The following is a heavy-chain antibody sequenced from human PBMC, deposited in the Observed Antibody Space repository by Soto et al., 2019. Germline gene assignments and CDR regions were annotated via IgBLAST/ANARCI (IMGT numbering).Heavy chain of an antibody. CDR3: ARLGGYCSSTSCYGYYGMDV. V-gene: IGHV4-34*01. D-gene: IGHD2-2*01. J-gene: IGHJ6*02. Sequence: SETLALTCAVYGGSFKGYYWCWIRLHQGKGLEWIGYFYYSESTYYNPSLESRVTISVDTSKNQFSLKVSSVTVADTAVYYCARLGGYCSSTSCYGYYGMDVWGQGTTVTVSS. CDR2: FYYSEST. CDR1: GGSFKGYY.